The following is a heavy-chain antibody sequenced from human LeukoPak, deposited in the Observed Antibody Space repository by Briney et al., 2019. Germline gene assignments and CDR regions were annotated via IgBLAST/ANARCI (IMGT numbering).Heavy chain of an antibody. Sequence: SETLSLTCTVSGGSISSYYWSWIRQPPGKGLEWIGYIYYSGSTNYNPSLKSRVTISVDTSKNQFSLKLSSVTAADTAVYYCARDVVGATTVSYYYGMDVWGQGTTVTVPS. V-gene: IGHV4-59*01. CDR1: GGSISSYY. CDR2: IYYSGST. J-gene: IGHJ6*02. D-gene: IGHD1-26*01. CDR3: ARDVVGATTVSYYYGMDV.